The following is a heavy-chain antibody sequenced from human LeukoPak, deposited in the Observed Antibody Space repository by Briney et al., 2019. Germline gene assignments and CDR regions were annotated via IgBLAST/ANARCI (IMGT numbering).Heavy chain of an antibody. D-gene: IGHD2-15*01. Sequence: GGSLRLSCAASGFTFSSYAMHWVRQAPGKGLECVAVISYDGSNKYYADPVKGRFTISRDNSKNTLYLQMNSLRAEDTAVYYCASLVVVAATIDYWGQGTLVTVSS. J-gene: IGHJ4*02. CDR1: GFTFSSYA. CDR3: ASLVVVAATIDY. V-gene: IGHV3-30-3*01. CDR2: ISYDGSNK.